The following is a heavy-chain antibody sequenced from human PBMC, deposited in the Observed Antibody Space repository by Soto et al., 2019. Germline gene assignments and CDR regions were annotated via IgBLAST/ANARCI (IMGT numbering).Heavy chain of an antibody. J-gene: IGHJ4*02. V-gene: IGHV3-30*18. Sequence: QVQLVESGGGVVQPGRSLRLSCAASGFTFSSYGMHWVRQAPGKGLEWVAVISYDGSNKYYADSVKGRFTISRDNSKNPLYRQRKSLSAEYRGVYYWAKGVRYYDFGGGGGDYGGEGTLVTLSS. CDR3: AKGVRYYDFGGGGGDY. D-gene: IGHD3-3*01. CDR2: ISYDGSNK. CDR1: GFTFSSYG.